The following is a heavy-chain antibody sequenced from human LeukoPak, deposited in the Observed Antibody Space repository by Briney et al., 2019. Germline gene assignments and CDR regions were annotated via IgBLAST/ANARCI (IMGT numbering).Heavy chain of an antibody. CDR3: ARDLRYYYDSSGYYSPRFHYYYGMDV. V-gene: IGHV1-18*01. D-gene: IGHD3-22*01. CDR2: ISGYQGST. CDR1: GYTFTNYG. Sequence: ASVKVSCKASGYTFTNYGITWVRQAPGQGLEWMGWISGYQGSTKYAQNFQGRVTMTIDTSTSTAYMDLRSLRSDDTAVYYCARDLRYYYDSSGYYSPRFHYYYGMDVWGQGTTVTVSS. J-gene: IGHJ6*02.